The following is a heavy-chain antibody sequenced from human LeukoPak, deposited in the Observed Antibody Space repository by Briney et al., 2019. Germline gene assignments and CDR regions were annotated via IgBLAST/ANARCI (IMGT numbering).Heavy chain of an antibody. J-gene: IGHJ4*02. Sequence: SETLSLTCTVSGGSISSYYWSWIRQPPGKGLEWIGSIYYSGSTYYNPSLKSRVTISVDTSKNQFSLKLSSVTAADTAVYYCARLGIAAAPCWGQGTLVTVSS. V-gene: IGHV4-59*05. CDR1: GGSISSYY. D-gene: IGHD6-13*01. CDR2: IYYSGST. CDR3: ARLGIAAAPC.